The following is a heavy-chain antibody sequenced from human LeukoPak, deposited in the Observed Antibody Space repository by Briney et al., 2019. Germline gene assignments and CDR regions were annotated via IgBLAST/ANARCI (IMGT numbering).Heavy chain of an antibody. J-gene: IGHJ6*03. CDR2: IYYSGST. CDR3: ARDLSYYCSGGSCYPRYYYYYYMDV. Sequence: SETLSLTCTVSGGSISSSSYYWGWIRQPPGKGLEWIGSIYYSGSTYYNPSLKSRVTISVDTSKNQFSLKLSSVTAADTAVYYCARDLSYYCSGGSCYPRYYYYYYMDVWGKGTTVTVSS. CDR1: GGSISSSSYY. D-gene: IGHD2-15*01. V-gene: IGHV4-39*07.